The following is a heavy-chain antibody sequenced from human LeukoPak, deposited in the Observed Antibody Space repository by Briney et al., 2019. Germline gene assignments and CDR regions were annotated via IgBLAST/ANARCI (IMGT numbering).Heavy chain of an antibody. D-gene: IGHD3-10*01. CDR3: ARHRALWFGELLNFDY. J-gene: IGHJ4*02. CDR2: IYPGDSDT. CDR1: GYNFTSYW. V-gene: IGHV5-51*01. Sequence: PGESPKIPCNGSGYNFTSYWIDRVPQMPRKGVGWVGIIYPGDSDTRYSTSCQGQVTISADKSISTAYLQWSSLKASDTAMYYCARHRALWFGELLNFDYWGQGTLVTVSS.